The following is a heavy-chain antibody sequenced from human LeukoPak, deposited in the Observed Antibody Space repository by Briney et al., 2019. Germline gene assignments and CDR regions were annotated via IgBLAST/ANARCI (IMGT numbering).Heavy chain of an antibody. D-gene: IGHD3-22*01. CDR1: GFTFSGYA. CDR3: ATTWFKFDY. CDR2: ITAGGDST. J-gene: IGHJ4*02. Sequence: GGSLRLSCAASGFTFSGYAMSWVRLAPGKGLEWVSAITAGGDSTYYADSVKGRFTISRDNLKNMVFLQMNSLRAEDTAIYYCATTWFKFDYWGQGTLVTVSS. V-gene: IGHV3-23*01.